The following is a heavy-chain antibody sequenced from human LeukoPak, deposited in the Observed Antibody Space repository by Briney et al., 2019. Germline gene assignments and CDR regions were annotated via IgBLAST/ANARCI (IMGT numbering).Heavy chain of an antibody. D-gene: IGHD6-19*01. CDR3: AREYSSGWYIDY. CDR1: GYSISSGYY. V-gene: IGHV4-61*01. CDR2: IYYSGST. Sequence: SETLSLTCTVSGYSISSGYYWGWIRKPPGKGLEWIGYIYYSGSTNYNPSLKGRVTISVDTSKNQFSLKLSSVTAADTAVYYCAREYSSGWYIDYWGQGTLVTVSS. J-gene: IGHJ4*02.